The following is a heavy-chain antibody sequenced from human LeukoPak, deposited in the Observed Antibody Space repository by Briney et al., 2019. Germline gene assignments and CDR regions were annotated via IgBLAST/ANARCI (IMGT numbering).Heavy chain of an antibody. CDR3: ARAPYSSGNRFDY. Sequence: ASVKVSCKASGYTFTSYDINWVRQATGQGLEWMGWMNPNSGNTGYAQKFQGRVTMTRNTSISTAYMELSSLRSEDTAVYYCARAPYSSGNRFDYWGQGTLVTVSS. V-gene: IGHV1-8*01. J-gene: IGHJ4*02. CDR2: MNPNSGNT. CDR1: GYTFTSYD. D-gene: IGHD6-19*01.